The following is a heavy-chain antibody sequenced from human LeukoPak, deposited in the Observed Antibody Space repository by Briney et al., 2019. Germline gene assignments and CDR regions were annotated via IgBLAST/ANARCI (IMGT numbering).Heavy chain of an antibody. CDR3: ARDRAGVATMGALRGYYYYYMDV. J-gene: IGHJ6*03. CDR1: VFTSSSYG. D-gene: IGHD5-12*01. V-gene: IGHV3-23*01. Sequence: PVGSLRLSCAASVFTSSSYGMNWVRQAPGKGLEWGSGISGNGGSTYYADSVKGRFTISRDNSKNSLYLQMNSLRAEDTAVYYCARDRAGVATMGALRGYYYYYMDVWGKGTTVTVSS. CDR2: ISGNGGST.